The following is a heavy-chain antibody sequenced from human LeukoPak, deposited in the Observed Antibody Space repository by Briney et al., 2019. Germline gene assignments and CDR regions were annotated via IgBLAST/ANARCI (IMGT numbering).Heavy chain of an antibody. V-gene: IGHV3-21*01. CDR3: ARGVRYFGWLGWFDP. J-gene: IGHJ5*02. CDR1: GFTFSSYA. CDR2: ISSSSSYI. Sequence: GGSLRLSCAASGFTFSSYAMSWVRQAPGKGLEWVSSISSSSSYIYYADSVKGRFTISRDNAKNSLYLQMNSLRAEDTAVYYCARGVRYFGWLGWFDPWGQGTLVTVSS. D-gene: IGHD3-9*01.